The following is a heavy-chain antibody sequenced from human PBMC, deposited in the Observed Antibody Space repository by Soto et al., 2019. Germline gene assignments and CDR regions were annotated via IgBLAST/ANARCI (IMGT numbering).Heavy chain of an antibody. J-gene: IGHJ4*02. Sequence: QVQLVQSGAEVRKPGASVKVSCKASGYTFTSYYLHWVRQAPGQGLEWMGMITPSDGSRTYAQGFQGRXAXTXXTSTSTVYMDMSRLRSEDTAVYYCARALPRYIVGLMMDFDYWGQGTLVTVSS. CDR2: ITPSDGSR. V-gene: IGHV1-46*01. CDR1: GYTFTSYY. D-gene: IGHD1-26*01. CDR3: ARALPRYIVGLMMDFDY.